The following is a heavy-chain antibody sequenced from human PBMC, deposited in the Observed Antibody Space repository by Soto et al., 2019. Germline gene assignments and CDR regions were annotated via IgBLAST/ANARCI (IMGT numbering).Heavy chain of an antibody. Sequence: QVQLQESGPGLVKPSETLSLTCTVSGGSISSYYWSWIRQPPRKGLEWIGYIYYTGSTHHNPSLKSRATTSVDTSKNQFSLKVSSVTAADTAVYYCARVHGDYWYFDLWGRGTLVTVSS. D-gene: IGHD4-17*01. J-gene: IGHJ2*01. CDR3: ARVHGDYWYFDL. CDR2: IYYTGST. V-gene: IGHV4-59*01. CDR1: GGSISSYY.